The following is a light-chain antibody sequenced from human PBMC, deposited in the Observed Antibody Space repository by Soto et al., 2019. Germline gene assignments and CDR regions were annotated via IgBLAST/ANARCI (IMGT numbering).Light chain of an antibody. V-gene: IGKV3-20*01. J-gene: IGKJ2*01. Sequence: EVVLTQSPGTLSLSPGESATLSCRASQSVINNYFAWYQQKPGQAPSLLIFGSSDRATGIPDRFSGSGSGTDFTLTISRLEPEDFAVCYCHQYGSSPPYTVGQGTKLEIK. CDR1: QSVINNY. CDR2: GSS. CDR3: HQYGSSPPYT.